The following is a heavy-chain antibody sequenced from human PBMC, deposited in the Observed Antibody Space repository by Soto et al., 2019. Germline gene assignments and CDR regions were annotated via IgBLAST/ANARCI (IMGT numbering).Heavy chain of an antibody. CDR2: IYWDDDK. J-gene: IGHJ4*02. D-gene: IGHD3-10*01. CDR1: GFSLSTSGVG. Sequence: QITLNETGPTLVKPTQTLTLTCTFSGFSLSTSGVGVGWIRQPPGKALELIALIYWDDDKRYSPSLKSRLTITKDTSKNQVVLTMTNMDPMDTATYYCAHNGVRQFGEFSYRRIDFWGQGNLVTVSS. V-gene: IGHV2-5*02. CDR3: AHNGVRQFGEFSYRRIDF.